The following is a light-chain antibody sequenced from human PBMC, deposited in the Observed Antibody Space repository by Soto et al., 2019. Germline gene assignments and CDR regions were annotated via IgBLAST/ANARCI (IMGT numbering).Light chain of an antibody. CDR3: QQGYSTPYP. CDR1: QSINTY. V-gene: IGKV1-39*01. CDR2: AAS. Sequence: DIQMTQSPSSLSASVGDRVTITCRPSQSINTYLNWYHQKPGKAPKLLIYAASSLQSGVPSRFSGSGSGAVFTLTISSLQPEDFAIYYCQQGYSTPYPFGQGATVEIK. J-gene: IGKJ2*01.